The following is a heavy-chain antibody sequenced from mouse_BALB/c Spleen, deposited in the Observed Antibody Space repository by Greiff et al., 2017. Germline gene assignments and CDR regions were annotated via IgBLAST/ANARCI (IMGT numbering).Heavy chain of an antibody. Sequence: EVKLVESGPGLVKPSQSLSLTCTVTGYSITSDYAWNWIRQFPGNKLEWMGYISYSGSTSYNPSLKSRISITRDTSKNQFFLQLNSVTTEDTATYYCAYYGNYQWFAYWGQGTLVTVSA. CDR2: ISYSGST. CDR3: AYYGNYQWFAY. J-gene: IGHJ3*01. D-gene: IGHD2-1*01. V-gene: IGHV3-2*02. CDR1: GYSITSDYA.